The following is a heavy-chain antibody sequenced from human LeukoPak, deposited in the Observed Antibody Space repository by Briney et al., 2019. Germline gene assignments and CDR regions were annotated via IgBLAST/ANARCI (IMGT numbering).Heavy chain of an antibody. J-gene: IGHJ4*02. V-gene: IGHV3-23*01. CDR3: AKSAMSDSSGYYFDS. Sequence: QPGGSLRLSCAASGFTSGIYAMRWARLAPGKGLEWVSTINDSGGSTYYADSVKGRFTISRDNSYNTLYLQMNSLRAEDTAVYYCAKSAMSDSSGYYFDSWGQGTLVTVSS. CDR2: INDSGGST. D-gene: IGHD3-22*01. CDR1: GFTSGIYA.